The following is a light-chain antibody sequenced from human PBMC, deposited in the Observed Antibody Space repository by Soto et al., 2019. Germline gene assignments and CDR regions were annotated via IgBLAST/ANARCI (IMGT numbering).Light chain of an antibody. V-gene: IGKV3-20*01. CDR1: QSVSSRY. Sequence: EIVLTQSPGTLSLSPGERATLSCRASQSVSSRYLACYQQKPGQAPRLLIYGASSRATGIPDRFSGSGSGTDFTLTISGLEHEDFAVYYCQQYGSSPLFGKGTKVEIK. J-gene: IGKJ2*01. CDR3: QQYGSSPL. CDR2: GAS.